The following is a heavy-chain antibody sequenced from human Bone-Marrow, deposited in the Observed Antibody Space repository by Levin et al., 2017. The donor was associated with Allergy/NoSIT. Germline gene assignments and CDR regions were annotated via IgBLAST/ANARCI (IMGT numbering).Heavy chain of an antibody. V-gene: IGHV3-23*01. J-gene: IGHJ4*02. D-gene: IGHD3-16*01. Sequence: SCEASGFTFSTYGMTWVRQAPGKGLEWVSVISESGDYTIYADSVKGRFTISRDNSKNTLFLEMNSLRVEDTAVYYCAKGSWVDYLGRGILVIVSS. CDR1: GFTFSTYG. CDR3: AKGSWVDY. CDR2: ISESGDYT.